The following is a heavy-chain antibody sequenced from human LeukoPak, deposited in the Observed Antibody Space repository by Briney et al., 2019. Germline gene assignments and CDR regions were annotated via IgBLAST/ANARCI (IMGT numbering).Heavy chain of an antibody. V-gene: IGHV4-61*02. CDR3: ARAMIVGHEDYYYGMDV. CDR2: IYTSGST. J-gene: IGHJ6*02. CDR1: GGSISSGSYY. Sequence: SQTLSLTCTVSGGSISSGSYYWSWIRQPAGKGLEWIGRIYTSGSTNYNPSLKSRVTISVDTSKNQFSLKLSSVTAADTAVYYCARAMIVGHEDYYYGMDVWRQGTTVTVSS. D-gene: IGHD3-22*01.